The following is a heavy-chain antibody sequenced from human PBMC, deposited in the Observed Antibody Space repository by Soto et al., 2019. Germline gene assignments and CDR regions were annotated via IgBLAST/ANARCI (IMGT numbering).Heavy chain of an antibody. J-gene: IGHJ4*02. V-gene: IGHV4-30-4*08. CDR1: GGSISSDDYY. Sequence: SETLSLTCTVSGGSISSDDYYWSWIRQPPGKGLEWIGYIDDSGTTYYNPSLKSRVTISVDTSKNQFSLKLSSVAAADTAVYYCARNIAVAGTHYLDYWGQGTLVTVSS. CDR3: ARNIAVAGTHYLDY. D-gene: IGHD6-19*01. CDR2: IDDSGTT.